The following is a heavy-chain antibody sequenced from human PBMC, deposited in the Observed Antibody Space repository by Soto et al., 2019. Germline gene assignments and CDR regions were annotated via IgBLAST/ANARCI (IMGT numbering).Heavy chain of an antibody. CDR3: ATGFYGPGIYFSRDY. D-gene: IGHD3-10*01. CDR2: INPSGGST. CDR1: GYTFTSYY. Sequence: ASVKVSCKASGYTFTSYYMHWVRQAPGQGLEWMGIINPSGGSTSYAQKFQGRVTMTRDTSTSTVYMELSSLRSEDTAVYYCATGFYGPGIYFSRDYWGQGTLVTVSS. V-gene: IGHV1-46*01. J-gene: IGHJ4*02.